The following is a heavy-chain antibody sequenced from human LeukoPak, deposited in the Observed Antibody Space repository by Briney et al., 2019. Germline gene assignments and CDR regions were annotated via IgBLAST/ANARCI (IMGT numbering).Heavy chain of an antibody. J-gene: IGHJ4*02. V-gene: IGHV1-18*01. Sequence: GASVKVSCKAPGYTFTSYGISWVRQARGQGLEWMGWISAYNGNTNYAQKLQGRVTMTTDTSTSTAYMELRSLRSDDTAVYYCARERRSISIVGAELVYWGQGTLVTVSS. CDR2: ISAYNGNT. D-gene: IGHD1-26*01. CDR1: GYTFTSYG. CDR3: ARERRSISIVGAELVY.